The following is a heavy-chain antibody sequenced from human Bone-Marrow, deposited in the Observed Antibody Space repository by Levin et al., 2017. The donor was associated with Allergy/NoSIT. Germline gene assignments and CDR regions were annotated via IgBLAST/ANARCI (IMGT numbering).Heavy chain of an antibody. D-gene: IGHD5-12*01. J-gene: IGHJ4*02. CDR2: IIPIFGTA. CDR3: ARGGEIYSGYEDY. V-gene: IGHV1-69*13. CDR1: GGTFSSYA. Sequence: GASVKVSCKASGGTFSSYAISWVRQAPGQGLEWMGGIIPIFGTANYAQKFQGRVTITADESTSTAYMELSSLRSEDTAVYYCARGGEIYSGYEDYWGQGTLVTVSS.